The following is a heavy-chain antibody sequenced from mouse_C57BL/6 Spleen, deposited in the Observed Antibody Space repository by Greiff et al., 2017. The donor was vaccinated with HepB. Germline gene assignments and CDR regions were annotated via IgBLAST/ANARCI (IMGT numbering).Heavy chain of an antibody. Sequence: VQLQQSGAELVRPGASVKLSCTASGFNIKDDYMHWVKQRPEQGLEWIGWIDPEDGDTEYASKFQGKATITADTSSNTAYLQLSSLTSEDTAVYYCTTGDGSYWYFDVWGTGTTVTVSS. V-gene: IGHV14-4*01. D-gene: IGHD2-3*01. CDR1: GFNIKDDY. J-gene: IGHJ1*03. CDR2: IDPEDGDT. CDR3: TTGDGSYWYFDV.